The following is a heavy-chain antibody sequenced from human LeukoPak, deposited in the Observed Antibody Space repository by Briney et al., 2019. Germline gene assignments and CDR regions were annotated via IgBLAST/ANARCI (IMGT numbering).Heavy chain of an antibody. CDR3: ARGPWQQLAHFDN. Sequence: SETLSLTCTVSGGSISSYYWSWIRQPAGKGLEWIGRIYTSGSTYYSPSLKSRFTISIDTSKNQFSLRLNSVTAADTAVYYCARGPWQQLAHFDNWGQGTLVTVSS. J-gene: IGHJ4*02. V-gene: IGHV4-4*07. CDR1: GGSISSYY. CDR2: IYTSGST. D-gene: IGHD6-13*01.